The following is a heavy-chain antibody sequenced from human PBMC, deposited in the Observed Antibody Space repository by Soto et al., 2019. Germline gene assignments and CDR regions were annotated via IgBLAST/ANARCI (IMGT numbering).Heavy chain of an antibody. D-gene: IGHD2-2*02. CDR3: ARGRIGSAVVPAAIEYYYYGMDV. V-gene: IGHV1-8*01. CDR1: GYTFTSYD. J-gene: IGHJ6*02. CDR2: MNPNSGNT. Sequence: QVQLVQSGAEVKKPGASVKVSCKASGYTFTSYDINWVRQATGQGLEWMGWMNPNSGNTGYAQKFQGRVTMTRNTSISTADMELSSLRSEDTAVYYCARGRIGSAVVPAAIEYYYYGMDVWGQGTTVTVSS.